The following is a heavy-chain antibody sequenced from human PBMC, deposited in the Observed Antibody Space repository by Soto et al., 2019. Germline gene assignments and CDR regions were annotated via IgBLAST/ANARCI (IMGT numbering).Heavy chain of an antibody. J-gene: IGHJ6*02. V-gene: IGHV4-4*02. CDR2: IYHSGST. CDR1: GGSISSSYW. Sequence: QVQLQESGPGLVKPSGTLSLTCAVSGGSISSSYWWSWVRQPPGKGLEWIGEIYHSGSTNYNTSLKSRVTISVDKSKNQFSLKVTCVTAADTAVYYCARVSGSYYYGMDVWGQGTTVTVSS. CDR3: ARVSGSYYYGMDV.